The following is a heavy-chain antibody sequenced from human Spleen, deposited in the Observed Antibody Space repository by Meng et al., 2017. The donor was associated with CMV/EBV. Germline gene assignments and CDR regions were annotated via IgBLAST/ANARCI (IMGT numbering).Heavy chain of an antibody. V-gene: IGHV4-39*07. Sequence: TFSNYWMSWIRQPPGKGLEWIGSIYYSGSTYYNPSLKSRVTISVGTSKNQFSLKLSSVTAADTAVYYCARDQNSFDFWSGYGMDVWGQGTTVTVSS. D-gene: IGHD3-3*01. CDR3: ARDQNSFDFWSGYGMDV. CDR1: TFSNYW. J-gene: IGHJ6*02. CDR2: IYYSGST.